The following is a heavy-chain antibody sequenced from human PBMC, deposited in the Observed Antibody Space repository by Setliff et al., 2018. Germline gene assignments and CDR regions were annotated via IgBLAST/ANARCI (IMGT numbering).Heavy chain of an antibody. CDR3: AKEPAVSLTEAVRRTYYDYAMDA. CDR1: GYTFTYFG. CDR2: ISPYNGQT. J-gene: IGHJ6*02. V-gene: IGHV1-18*01. Sequence: ASVKVSCKASGYTFTYFGLSWVRQAPGQGLEWMGWISPYNGQTTYAQRFQGRITTTTDTSTDTAYMELRNLRSDDTAIYFCAKEPAVSLTEAVRRTYYDYAMDAWGQGTTVTVSS. D-gene: IGHD3-9*01.